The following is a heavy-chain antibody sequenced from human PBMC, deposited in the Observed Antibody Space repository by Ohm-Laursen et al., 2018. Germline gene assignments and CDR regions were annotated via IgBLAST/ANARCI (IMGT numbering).Heavy chain of an antibody. Sequence: SLRLSCSASGFTFSSYWMTWVRQTPGKGLEWVANIKHDGNEKSYVDSVKGRFTISRDNAKNSLYLQMNSLRAEDTAVYYCARDTRYYGMDVWGQGTTVTVSS. J-gene: IGHJ6*02. V-gene: IGHV3-7*01. CDR1: GFTFSSYW. CDR2: IKHDGNEK. CDR3: ARDTRYYGMDV.